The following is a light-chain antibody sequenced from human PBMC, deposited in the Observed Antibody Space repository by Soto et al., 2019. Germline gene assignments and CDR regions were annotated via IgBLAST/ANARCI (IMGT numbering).Light chain of an antibody. V-gene: IGKV2-28*01. CDR3: ILAIQTPLT. CDR1: QSLLHSNGYNY. Sequence: IVMTQSPLSLPVTPGEPASISCRSSQSLLHSNGYNYLDWYLQKPGQSPQLLINLGSNRASGVPEMFSGSISSTDLTMKITRAQAEDVVIYYCILAIQTPLTFGGGTKMEIK. CDR2: LGS. J-gene: IGKJ4*01.